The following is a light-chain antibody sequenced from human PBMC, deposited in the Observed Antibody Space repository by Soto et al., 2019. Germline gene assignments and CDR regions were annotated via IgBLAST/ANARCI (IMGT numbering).Light chain of an antibody. CDR1: SSNIGAGYD. Sequence: QSVLTQPPAVSGAPGQRVTISCTESSSNIGAGYDVHWYQQLPGTAPKLLIYANSNRPSGVPDRFSGSKSGTSASLAITGLQAEDEADYYCCSYAGSSCYVFGTGTKVTVL. CDR2: ANS. J-gene: IGLJ1*01. CDR3: CSYAGSSCYV. V-gene: IGLV1-40*01.